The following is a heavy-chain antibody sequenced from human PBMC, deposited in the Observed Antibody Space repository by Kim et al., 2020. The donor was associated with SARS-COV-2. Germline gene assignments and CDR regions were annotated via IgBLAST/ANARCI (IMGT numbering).Heavy chain of an antibody. CDR2: T. J-gene: IGHJ4*02. CDR3: ARGGNSNYFDY. V-gene: IGHV4-34*01. D-gene: IGHD4-4*01. Sequence: TNYNPSLKSRVTISVDTSKNQFSLKLSSVTAADTAVYYCARGGNSNYFDYWGQGTLVTVSS.